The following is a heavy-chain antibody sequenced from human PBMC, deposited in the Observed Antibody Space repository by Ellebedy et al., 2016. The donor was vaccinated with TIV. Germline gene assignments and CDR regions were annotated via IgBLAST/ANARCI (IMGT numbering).Heavy chain of an antibody. D-gene: IGHD1-26*01. CDR2: MKGDGSSV. V-gene: IGHV3-74*01. J-gene: IGHJ6*02. CDR3: AKASGSYQYYYYGLDV. Sequence: GGSLRLSCAASGFTFSSYWMYWVRQAPGKGLEWVSRMKGDGSSVTYADSVKGRFTISSDNSKNTLYLQIKSLRAEDTAVYYCAKASGSYQYYYYGLDVWGQGTTVTVSS. CDR1: GFTFSSYW.